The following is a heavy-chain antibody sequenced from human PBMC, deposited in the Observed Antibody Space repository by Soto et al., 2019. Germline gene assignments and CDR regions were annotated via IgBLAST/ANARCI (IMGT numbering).Heavy chain of an antibody. V-gene: IGHV1-58*01. CDR1: GFTFSSSA. D-gene: IGHD2-15*01. CDR3: AGRYCSGGSCYNYYGMDV. J-gene: IGHJ6*02. CDR2: IVVGSGKT. Sequence: ASVKVSCKASGFTFSSSAVQWVRQARGQRLEWIGWIVVGSGKTNYAQKFQERVTITRDMSTSTAYMELSSLRSEDTAVYYCAGRYCSGGSCYNYYGMDVWGQGTTVTVS.